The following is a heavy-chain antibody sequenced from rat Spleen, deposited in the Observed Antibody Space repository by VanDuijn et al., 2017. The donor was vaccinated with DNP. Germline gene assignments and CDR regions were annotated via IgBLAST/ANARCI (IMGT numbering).Heavy chain of an antibody. CDR1: GFTFSNYD. J-gene: IGHJ4*01. CDR3: ARHEGGTGDA. CDR2: ISTSGGST. Sequence: EVQLVESGGGLVQPGRSLKLSCAASGFTFSNYDMAWVRQAPTKGLEWVASISTSGGSTYYRDSVKGRFTVSRDNAKNTQYLQMDSLRSEDTATYYCARHEGGTGDAWGQGTSVTVSS. D-gene: IGHD4-1*01. V-gene: IGHV5S13*01.